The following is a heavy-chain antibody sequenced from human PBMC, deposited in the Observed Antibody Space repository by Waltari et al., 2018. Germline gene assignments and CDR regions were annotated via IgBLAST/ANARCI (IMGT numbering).Heavy chain of an antibody. Sequence: VQLVQSGAEVKTPGESLKISCPGSGYSFARSWIGWVRQMPGKGLEWMGIIYPGDSSTKYSPSFQGQVTISVDTSISTAYLQWSSLKASDTAMYFCARQNIHSYGYGYFDYWGQGTLVTVSS. D-gene: IGHD5-18*01. CDR3: ARQNIHSYGYGYFDY. V-gene: IGHV5-51*01. CDR1: GYSFARSW. J-gene: IGHJ4*02. CDR2: IYPGDSST.